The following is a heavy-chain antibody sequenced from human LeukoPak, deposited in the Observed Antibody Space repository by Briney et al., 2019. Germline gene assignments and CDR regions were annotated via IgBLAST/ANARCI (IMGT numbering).Heavy chain of an antibody. D-gene: IGHD4-17*01. CDR3: ARAVNYGNYYYGMDV. CDR1: GGSMTSYY. CDR2: IYYSGST. Sequence: SETLSLTCTVSGGSMTSYYWSWIRQPPGKGLEWIGYIYYSGSTNYNPSLKSRVTISVDTSKNQFSLKLSSVTAADTAVYYCARAVNYGNYYYGMDVWGQGTTVTVSS. V-gene: IGHV4-59*01. J-gene: IGHJ6*02.